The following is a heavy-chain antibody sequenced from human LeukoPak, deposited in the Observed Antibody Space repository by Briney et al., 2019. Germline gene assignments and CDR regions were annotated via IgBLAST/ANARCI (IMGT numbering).Heavy chain of an antibody. V-gene: IGHV3-21*01. CDR1: GFTFSSYS. CDR2: ISSSSSYT. CDR3: ARGFSPDAFDI. J-gene: IGHJ3*02. Sequence: GGSLRLSCAASGFTFSSYSMNWVRQAPGKGLEWVSSISSSSSYTYYADSVKGRFTISRDNAKNSLYLQMNSLRAEDTAVYYCARGFSPDAFDIWDQGTMVTVSS.